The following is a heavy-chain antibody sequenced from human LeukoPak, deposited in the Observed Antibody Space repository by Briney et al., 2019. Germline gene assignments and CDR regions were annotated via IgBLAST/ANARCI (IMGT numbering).Heavy chain of an antibody. CDR2: IYYSGST. V-gene: IGHV4-61*05. Sequence: PSETLSLTCTVSGGSISSSSYYWGWIRQPPGTGLEWIGYIYYSGSTNYNPSLKSRVTISVDTSKNQFSLRLSSVTAADTAVYYCARGYGGNGSYFDYWGQGTLVTVSS. D-gene: IGHD4-23*01. CDR1: GGSISSSSYY. J-gene: IGHJ4*02. CDR3: ARGYGGNGSYFDY.